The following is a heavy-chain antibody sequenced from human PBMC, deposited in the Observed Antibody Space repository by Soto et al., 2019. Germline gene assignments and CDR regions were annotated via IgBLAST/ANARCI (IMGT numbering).Heavy chain of an antibody. CDR1: GFSFNVYG. Sequence: GGSLRLSCAASGFSFNVYGLSWVRQAPGKGLEWVAYISGSGLSTYYTDSVKGRFTISRDKSRSTLSLQMNSLRAEDSATYFCARVRSTYVPAAGDFDFWGQGTRVTVSS. V-gene: IGHV3-23*01. CDR2: ISGSGLST. D-gene: IGHD6-13*01. CDR3: ARVRSTYVPAAGDFDF. J-gene: IGHJ4*02.